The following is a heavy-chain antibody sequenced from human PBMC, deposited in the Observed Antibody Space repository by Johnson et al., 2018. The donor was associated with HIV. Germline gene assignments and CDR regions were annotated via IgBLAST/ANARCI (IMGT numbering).Heavy chain of an antibody. Sequence: VQLVESGGGLVKPGGSLRLSCVASGFTFSNAWMSWVRQAPGKGLEWVGRIRSKPYSYATAYAASVTGRFTISRDDSKNTLYLQMNSLKTEDTAVYYCTICITMIVVVTTDAFDIWGQGTMVTVSS. CDR3: TICITMIVVVTTDAFDI. D-gene: IGHD3-22*01. J-gene: IGHJ3*02. CDR2: IRSKPYSYAT. CDR1: GFTFSNAW. V-gene: IGHV3-15*01.